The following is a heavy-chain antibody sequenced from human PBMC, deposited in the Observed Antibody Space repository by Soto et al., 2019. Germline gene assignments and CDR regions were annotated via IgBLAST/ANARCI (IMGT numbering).Heavy chain of an antibody. V-gene: IGHV3-33*01. CDR1: GFTFGIYA. CDR3: AREVSCSGGSCYRGNFDY. Sequence: GGSLRLSCEASGFTFGIYAMHWVRQAPGKGLEWVAAVWYDGSNQYYGDSVKGRFTISRDNSKNTLSLQVNSLRAEDTAVYFCAREVSCSGGSCYRGNFDYWGPGTLVTVSS. J-gene: IGHJ4*02. CDR2: VWYDGSNQ. D-gene: IGHD2-15*01.